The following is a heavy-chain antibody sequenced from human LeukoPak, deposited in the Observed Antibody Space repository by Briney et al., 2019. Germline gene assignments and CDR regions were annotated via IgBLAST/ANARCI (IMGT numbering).Heavy chain of an antibody. J-gene: IGHJ4*02. V-gene: IGHV3-74*01. CDR3: ARDFAGDRDY. CDR2: INPNGRIT. D-gene: IGHD4-17*01. Sequence: PGGSLRLSCAASGFTFSSYGMHWVRQVPGKGLVWVARINPNGRITTYTDSVKGRFTISRDNAKNTLYLQMNSLSAEDTAVYYCARDFAGDRDYWGQGTLVTVSS. CDR1: GFTFSSYG.